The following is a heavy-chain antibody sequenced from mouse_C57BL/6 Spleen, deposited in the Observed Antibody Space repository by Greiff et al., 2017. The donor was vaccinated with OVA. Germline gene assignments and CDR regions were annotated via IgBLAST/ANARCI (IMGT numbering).Heavy chain of an antibody. Sequence: EVKLLESGPGLVKPSQSLSLTCSVTGYSITSGYYWNWIRQLPGNKLEWVGYISYDGSNNYNPSLKNRISITRDTSKNQFFLKLNSVTTEDTATYYCAREDGKRAWFAYWGQGTLVTVSA. CDR2: ISYDGSN. V-gene: IGHV3-6*01. D-gene: IGHD2-1*01. CDR1: GYSITSGYY. J-gene: IGHJ3*01. CDR3: AREDGKRAWFAY.